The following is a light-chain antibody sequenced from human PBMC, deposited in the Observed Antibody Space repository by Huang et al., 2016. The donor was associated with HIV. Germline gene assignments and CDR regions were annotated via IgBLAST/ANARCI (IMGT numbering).Light chain of an antibody. Sequence: EIVLTQSPGTLYLSPGERATLSCRASHSVSSSNLAWYQQKPGQAPRHLIYGASSRATGIPDRFSGSGSGTDFTLTISRLEPEECAVYYSQQYGSSPSLFGGGTKVEIK. CDR3: QQYGSSPSL. V-gene: IGKV3-20*01. J-gene: IGKJ4*01. CDR1: HSVSSSN. CDR2: GAS.